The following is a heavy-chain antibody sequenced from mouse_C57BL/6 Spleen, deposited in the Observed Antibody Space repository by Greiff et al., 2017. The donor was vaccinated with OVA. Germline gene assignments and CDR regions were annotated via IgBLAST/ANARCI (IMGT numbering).Heavy chain of an antibody. CDR3: ARFYDGYPYYAMDY. CDR1: GYTFTSYW. V-gene: IGHV1-64*01. CDR2: IHPTSGST. J-gene: IGHJ4*01. Sequence: VQLQQPGAELVKPGASVKLSCKASGYTFTSYWMHWVKQRPGQGLEWIGMIHPTSGSTNYNEKFKSKATLTVDKSSSTAYMQLSSLTSEDSAVYYCARFYDGYPYYAMDYWGQGTSVTVSS. D-gene: IGHD2-3*01.